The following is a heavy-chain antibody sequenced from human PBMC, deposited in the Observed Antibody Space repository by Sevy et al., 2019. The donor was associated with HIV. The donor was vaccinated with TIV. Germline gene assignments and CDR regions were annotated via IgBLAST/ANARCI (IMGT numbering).Heavy chain of an antibody. CDR2: IWYDGSNK. CDR3: ARDGDTAVGYYFDY. V-gene: IGHV3-33*01. Sequence: GGSLRLSCAASAFTFSSYGMHWVRQAPGKGLEWVAVIWYDGSNKYYADSVKGRFTISSDNSKNTLYLQMNSLRAEDTAVYYCARDGDTAVGYYFDYWGQGTLVTVSS. D-gene: IGHD5-18*01. CDR1: AFTFSSYG. J-gene: IGHJ4*02.